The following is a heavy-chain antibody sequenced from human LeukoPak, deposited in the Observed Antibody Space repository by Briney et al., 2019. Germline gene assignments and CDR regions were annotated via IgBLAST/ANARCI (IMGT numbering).Heavy chain of an antibody. V-gene: IGHV3-30-3*01. CDR3: ARDYRPFSGYDYGCGGDCYTPGYYYGMDV. Sequence: GGSLRLSCAASGSTFSSYAMHWVRQAPGKGLEWVAVISYDGSNKYYADSVKGRFTISRDNSKNTLYLEMNSLRAEDTAVYYCARDYRPFSGYDYGCGGDCYTPGYYYGMDVWGQGTTVTVSS. D-gene: IGHD2-21*02. J-gene: IGHJ6*02. CDR1: GSTFSSYA. CDR2: ISYDGSNK.